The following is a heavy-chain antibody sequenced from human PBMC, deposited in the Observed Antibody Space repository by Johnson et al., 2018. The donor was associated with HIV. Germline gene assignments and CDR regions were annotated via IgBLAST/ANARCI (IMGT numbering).Heavy chain of an antibody. CDR3: ARGPVMVRGVTDAFDI. CDR2: ISWNGGST. CDR1: GFTFDDYG. Sequence: VQLVESGGGVVRPGGSLRLSCAASGFTFDDYGMSWVRQVPGKGLEWVSGISWNGGSTGYADSVKGRFTISRDNAKNSLYLQMNSLRAEDTAVYYCARGPVMVRGVTDAFDIWGQGTMVTVSS. D-gene: IGHD3-10*01. V-gene: IGHV3-20*04. J-gene: IGHJ3*02.